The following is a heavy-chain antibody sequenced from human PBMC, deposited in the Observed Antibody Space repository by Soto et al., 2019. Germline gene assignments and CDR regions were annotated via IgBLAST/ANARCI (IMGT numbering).Heavy chain of an antibody. CDR1: DDSFRGADYY. J-gene: IGHJ4*02. V-gene: IGHV4-30-4*01. CDR3: ARGPGYIDGWRTFDF. D-gene: IGHD6-19*01. CDR2: TYYNGDT. Sequence: LSLTCTVSDDSFRGADYYWSWIRQPLGKGPEWIGYTYYNGDTKYNPALKSRVTMSVDTSKNQFSLRLSSVTAADTAVYSCARGPGYIDGWRTFDFWGRGILVTVSS.